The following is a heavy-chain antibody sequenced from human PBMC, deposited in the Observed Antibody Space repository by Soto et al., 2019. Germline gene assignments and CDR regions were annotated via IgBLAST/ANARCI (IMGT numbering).Heavy chain of an antibody. CDR1: GFTFSSYA. V-gene: IGHV3-30-3*01. Sequence: GGSLRLSCAASGFTFSSYAMHWVRQAPGKGLEWVAVISYDGSIKYYGDSVKGRFTISRDNSKNTLYVEMNSLRVEDTAVYYCARDERHQPDYWGQGTLVTVSS. CDR3: ARDERHQPDY. J-gene: IGHJ4*02. CDR2: ISYDGSIK.